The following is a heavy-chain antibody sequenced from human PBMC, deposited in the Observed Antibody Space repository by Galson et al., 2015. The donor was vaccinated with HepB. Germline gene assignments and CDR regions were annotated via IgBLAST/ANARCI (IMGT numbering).Heavy chain of an antibody. CDR3: ARVRNEWELLRSADWYFDL. D-gene: IGHD1-26*01. CDR2: IWYDGSNK. V-gene: IGHV3-33*01. Sequence: SLRLSCAASGFTFSSYGMHWVRQAPGKGLEWVAVIWYDGSNKYYADSVKGRFTISRDNSKNTLYLQMNSLRAEDTAVYYCARVRNEWELLRSADWYFDLWGRGTLVTASS. J-gene: IGHJ2*01. CDR1: GFTFSSYG.